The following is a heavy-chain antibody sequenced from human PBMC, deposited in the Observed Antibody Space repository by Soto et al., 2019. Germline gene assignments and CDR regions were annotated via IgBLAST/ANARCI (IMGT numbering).Heavy chain of an antibody. D-gene: IGHD2-21*01. CDR1: GGSISSYY. CDR3: AASCVACGGFNYYGMDV. J-gene: IGHJ6*02. CDR2: IYHSGST. Sequence: SETLSLTCTVSGGSISSYYWSWIRQPPGKGLEWIGYIYHSGSTYYNPSLKSRVTISVDRSKNQFSLKLSSVTAADTAVYYCAASCVACGGFNYYGMDVWGQGTTVTAP. V-gene: IGHV4-59*04.